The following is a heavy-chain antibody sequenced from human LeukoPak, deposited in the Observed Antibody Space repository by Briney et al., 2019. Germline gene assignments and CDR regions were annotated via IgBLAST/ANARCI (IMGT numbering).Heavy chain of an antibody. J-gene: IGHJ3*01. CDR3: ARDHLREGATGASEV. CDR1: GITFSSYS. D-gene: IGHD1-26*01. CDR2: IGISSNNI. V-gene: IGHV3-21*04. Sequence: PGGSLRLSCAASGITFSSYSMNWVRQAPGKGLEWVSSIGISSNNIYYADSVKGRFTISRDNAKNSLYLQMNSLRVEDTAVYYCARDHLREGATGASEVWGQGTMVTVSS.